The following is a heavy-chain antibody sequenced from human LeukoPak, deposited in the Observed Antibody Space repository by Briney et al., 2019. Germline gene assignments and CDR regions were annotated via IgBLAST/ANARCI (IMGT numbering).Heavy chain of an antibody. V-gene: IGHV3-23*01. J-gene: IGHJ4*02. CDR2: ISGSGGST. D-gene: IGHD5-12*01. CDR3: AKVCSGYDPALYFDY. CDR1: GFTFDDYA. Sequence: GGPLRLSCAASGFTFDDYAMHWVRQAPGKGLEWVSAISGSGGSTYYADSVKGRFTISRDNSKNTLYLQMNSLRAEDTAVYYCAKVCSGYDPALYFDYWGQGTLVTVSS.